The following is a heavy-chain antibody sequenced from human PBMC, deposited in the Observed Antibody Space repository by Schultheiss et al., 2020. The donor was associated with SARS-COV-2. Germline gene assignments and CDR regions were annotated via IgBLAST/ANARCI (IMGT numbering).Heavy chain of an antibody. J-gene: IGHJ6*02. CDR3: AREGTYYDFWSRIPLNYYYGMDV. D-gene: IGHD3-3*01. V-gene: IGHV3-21*01. CDR1: GFTVSSNY. Sequence: GGSLRLSCAASGFTVSSNYMSWVRQAPGKGLEWVSSISSSSSYIYYADSVKGRFTISRDNSKNTLYLQMNSLRAEDTAVYYCAREGTYYDFWSRIPLNYYYGMDVWCQGTTVTVSS. CDR2: ISSSSSYI.